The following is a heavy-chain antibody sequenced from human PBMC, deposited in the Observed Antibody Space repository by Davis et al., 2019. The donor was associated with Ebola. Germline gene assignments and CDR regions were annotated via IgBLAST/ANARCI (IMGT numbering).Heavy chain of an antibody. CDR2: IYYSGST. J-gene: IGHJ6*04. Sequence: SETLSLTCTVPGGSISSYYWSWIRQPPGKGLEWIGYIYYSGSTNYNPSLKSRVTISVDTSKNQFSLKLSSVTAADTAVYYCARVKAAAGPYYYYYGMDVWGKGTTVTVSS. V-gene: IGHV4-59*01. D-gene: IGHD6-13*01. CDR1: GGSISSYY. CDR3: ARVKAAAGPYYYYYGMDV.